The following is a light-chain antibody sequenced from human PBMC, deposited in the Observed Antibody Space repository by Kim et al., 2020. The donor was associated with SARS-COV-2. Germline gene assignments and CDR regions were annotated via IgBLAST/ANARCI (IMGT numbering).Light chain of an antibody. CDR2: RDS. V-gene: IGLV3-9*01. J-gene: IGLJ3*02. Sequence: SYELTQPLSVSVALGQTASITCGGDNIGSKHVHWYQQKTGQAPVLVIYRDSSRPAEIPERFSGSNSGNTATLTVSRAQAMDEADYYCQGWDNNTWVFGAG. CDR1: NIGSKH. CDR3: QGWDNNTWV.